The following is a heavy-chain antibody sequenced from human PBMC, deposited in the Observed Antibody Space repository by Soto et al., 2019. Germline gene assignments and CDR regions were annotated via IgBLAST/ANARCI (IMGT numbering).Heavy chain of an antibody. V-gene: IGHV3-7*03. D-gene: IGHD3-22*01. CDR2: IKQDGSEK. CDR3: ARVRETYYYDSSGYCLDY. Sequence: ESGGGLVQPGGSLRLSCAASGFTFSSYWMSWVRQAPGKGLEWVANIKQDGSEKYYVDSVKGRFTISRDNAKNSLYLQMNSLRAEDTAVYYCARVRETYYYDSSGYCLDYWGQGTLVTVSS. J-gene: IGHJ4*02. CDR1: GFTFSSYW.